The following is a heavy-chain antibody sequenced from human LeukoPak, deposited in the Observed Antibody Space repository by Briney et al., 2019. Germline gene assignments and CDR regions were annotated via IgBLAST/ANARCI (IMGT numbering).Heavy chain of an antibody. D-gene: IGHD3-22*01. CDR3: ARVLYDDSGSKFRPCDY. CDR2: MKEDGSEK. V-gene: IGHV3-7*03. CDR1: GFTFSNSW. Sequence: GGPLRLSCAASGFTFSNSWMSWVRQAPGKGLEWVANMKEDGSEKYYVDSVKGRFTISRDNTKNSLYLQMNSLRAEDTAVYYCARVLYDDSGSKFRPCDYWGQGTLVAVSS. J-gene: IGHJ4*02.